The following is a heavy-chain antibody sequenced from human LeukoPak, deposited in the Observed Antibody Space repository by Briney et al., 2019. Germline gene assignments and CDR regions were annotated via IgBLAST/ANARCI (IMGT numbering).Heavy chain of an antibody. D-gene: IGHD6-13*01. CDR1: GFTFSSYE. Sequence: GGSLRLSCAACGFTFSSYEMNWVRQAPGKGLEWVSYISSIGSTIYYADPVKGRFTISRDNAKNSLYLQMNSLRAEDTAVYYCARDSSSFGFDYWGQGTLVTVSS. CDR3: ARDSSSFGFDY. J-gene: IGHJ4*02. V-gene: IGHV3-48*03. CDR2: ISSIGSTI.